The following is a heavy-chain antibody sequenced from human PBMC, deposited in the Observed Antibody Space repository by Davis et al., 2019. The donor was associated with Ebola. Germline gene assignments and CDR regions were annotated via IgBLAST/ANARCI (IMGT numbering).Heavy chain of an antibody. D-gene: IGHD1-1*01. CDR3: ARSSRSGGTGRYYYGMDV. CDR2: INPNSGGT. Sequence: SVKVSCKASGYTFTGYYMHWVRQAPGQGLEWMGWINPNSGGTNYAQKFQGRVTMTRDTSISTAYMELSRLRSDDTAVYYCARSSRSGGTGRYYYGMDVWGQGTTVTVSS. V-gene: IGHV1-2*02. CDR1: GYTFTGYY. J-gene: IGHJ6*02.